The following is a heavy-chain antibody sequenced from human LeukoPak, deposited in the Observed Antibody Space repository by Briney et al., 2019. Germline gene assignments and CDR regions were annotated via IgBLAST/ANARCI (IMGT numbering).Heavy chain of an antibody. CDR2: INPNSGGT. J-gene: IGHJ5*02. CDR1: GYTFTGYC. Sequence: ASVKVSCKASGYTFTGYCMHWVRQAPGQGLEWMGWINPNSGGTNYAQKFQGRVTMTRDTSISTASMELSRLRSDDTAVYYCARAQYSSGTRGFDPWGQGTLVTVSS. D-gene: IGHD6-19*01. V-gene: IGHV1-2*02. CDR3: ARAQYSSGTRGFDP.